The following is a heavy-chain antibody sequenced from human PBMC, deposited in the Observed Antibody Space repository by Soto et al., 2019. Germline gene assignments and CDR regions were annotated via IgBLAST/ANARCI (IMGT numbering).Heavy chain of an antibody. Sequence: QVQVVESGGGVVQPGRSLRLSCAASGFTFSSYAMHWVRQAPGKGLEWVALISYDGSNKYYADSVKGRFAISRDNSKNTLYLQMNGLSAEDTAVYDCARMGLLHGMDVWGQGTAVTVSS. CDR2: ISYDGSNK. CDR1: GFTFSSYA. D-gene: IGHD3-16*01. J-gene: IGHJ6*02. CDR3: ARMGLLHGMDV. V-gene: IGHV3-30*09.